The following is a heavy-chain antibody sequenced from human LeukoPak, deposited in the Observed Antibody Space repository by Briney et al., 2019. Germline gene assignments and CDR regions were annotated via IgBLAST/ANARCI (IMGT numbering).Heavy chain of an antibody. D-gene: IGHD1-26*01. CDR3: AREEVYYSGSYHLDY. J-gene: IGHJ4*02. Sequence: SVKVSCMASRGTFSSYAIRWVRQAPRHGLEWMGRIFPIFGTANYPQKFQGRVTITTDESTSTAYMELSSLRSEDTAVYYCAREEVYYSGSYHLDYWGQGTLVTVSS. V-gene: IGHV1-69*05. CDR1: RGTFSSYA. CDR2: IFPIFGTA.